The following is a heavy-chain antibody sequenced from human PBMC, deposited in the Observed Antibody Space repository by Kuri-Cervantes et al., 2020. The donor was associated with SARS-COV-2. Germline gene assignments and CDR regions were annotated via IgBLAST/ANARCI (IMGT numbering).Heavy chain of an antibody. D-gene: IGHD3-22*01. CDR3: ARIVGGSSGYYFDP. Sequence: ASVKVSCKASGYTFTSYDINWVRQATGQGLEWMGWMNPNSGNTGYAQKFQGRVTMTRDTSTSTVYMELSSLRSEDTAVYYCARIVGGSSGYYFDPWGQGILVTVSS. J-gene: IGHJ5*02. CDR2: MNPNSGNT. V-gene: IGHV1-8*01. CDR1: GYTFTSYD.